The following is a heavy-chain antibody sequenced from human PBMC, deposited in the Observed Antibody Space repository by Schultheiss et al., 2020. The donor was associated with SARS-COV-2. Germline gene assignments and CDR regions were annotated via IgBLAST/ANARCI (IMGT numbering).Heavy chain of an antibody. J-gene: IGHJ4*02. CDR1: GFTFSGFA. D-gene: IGHD3/OR15-3a*01. CDR3: ARDWTETFDY. Sequence: GGSLRLSCAASGFTFSGFAMRWVRQAAGKGLGRVSSISSSSSYIYYADSVKGRFTISRDNAKNSLYLQMNSLRAEDTAAYYCARDWTETFDYWGQGTLVTVSS. CDR2: ISSSSSYI. V-gene: IGHV3-21*01.